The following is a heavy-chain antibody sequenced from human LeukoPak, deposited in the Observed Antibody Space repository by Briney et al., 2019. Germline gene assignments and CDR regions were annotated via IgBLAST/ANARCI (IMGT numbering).Heavy chain of an antibody. J-gene: IGHJ5*02. CDR3: ARDLVAAAGTRFDP. D-gene: IGHD6-13*01. CDR1: GGSISSYY. V-gene: IGHV4-59*01. CDR2: IYYSGST. Sequence: SATLSLTCVVSGGSISSYYSSLMRQPPGKRQGWSGDIYYSGSTNYNPSLKSRVAISVDTSRNQFSLKLSSVTAADTAVYYCARDLVAAAGTRFDPWGQGTLVTVSS.